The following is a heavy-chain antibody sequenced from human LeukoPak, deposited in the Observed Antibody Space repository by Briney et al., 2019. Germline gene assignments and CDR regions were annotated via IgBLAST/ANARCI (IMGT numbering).Heavy chain of an antibody. CDR1: GGSVSSSSDS. D-gene: IGHD3-22*01. V-gene: IGHV4-39*07. CDR3: ARDDSSGYWVDY. CDR2: IYYSGST. J-gene: IGHJ4*02. Sequence: PSETLSLTCTVSGGSVSSSSDSWGWIRQPPGKGLEWIGSIYYSGSTYYNPSLKSRVTISVDTSKNQFSLKLSSVTAADTAVYYCARDDSSGYWVDYWGQGTLVTVSS.